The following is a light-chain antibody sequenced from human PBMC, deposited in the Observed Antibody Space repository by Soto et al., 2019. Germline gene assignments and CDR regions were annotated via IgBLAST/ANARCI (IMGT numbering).Light chain of an antibody. Sequence: QSVLTQPPSVSGAPGQRVTISCTGTSSNIGAGYDVHWYQQLPGTAPKLLIYGNSNRPSGVPDRFSGSKSGTSASLAITGLQAEDEADDYCQSYDGSLSGSVFGGGTQLTVL. CDR1: SSNIGAGYD. CDR2: GNS. V-gene: IGLV1-40*01. CDR3: QSYDGSLSGSV. J-gene: IGLJ7*01.